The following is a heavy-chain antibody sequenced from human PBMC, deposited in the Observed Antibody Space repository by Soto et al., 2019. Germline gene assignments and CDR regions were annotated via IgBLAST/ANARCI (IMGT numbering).Heavy chain of an antibody. D-gene: IGHD4-17*01. Sequence: PGGSLRLSCAASGFTFSDHYMDWVRQAPGKGLEWVGRTRNKANSYTTEYAASVKGRFTISRDDSKNSLYLQMNSLKTEDTAVYYCARSHDYGDYWDAFDIWGQGTMVTVSS. V-gene: IGHV3-72*01. CDR2: TRNKANSYTT. J-gene: IGHJ3*02. CDR3: ARSHDYGDYWDAFDI. CDR1: GFTFSDHY.